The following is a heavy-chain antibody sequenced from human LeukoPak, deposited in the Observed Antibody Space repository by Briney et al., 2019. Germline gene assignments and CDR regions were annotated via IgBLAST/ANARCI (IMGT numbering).Heavy chain of an antibody. CDR3: ARSQTVSFWSGYYGRHNWFDP. CDR2: ISAYNGNT. V-gene: IGHV1-18*01. CDR1: GYTFTSYG. J-gene: IGHJ5*02. D-gene: IGHD3-3*01. Sequence: ASVKVSCKASGYTFTSYGISWVRQAPGQGLEWMGWISAYNGNTNYAQKLQGRVTMTTDTSTSTAYMELRSLRSDDTAVYYCARSQTVSFWSGYYGRHNWFDPWGQGTLVTVSS.